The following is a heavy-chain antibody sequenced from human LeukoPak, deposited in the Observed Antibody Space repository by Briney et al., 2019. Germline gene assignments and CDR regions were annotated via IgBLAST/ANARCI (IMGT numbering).Heavy chain of an antibody. J-gene: IGHJ4*02. CDR1: GFTFSSYA. Sequence: GGSLRLSCAASGFTFSSYAMSWVRLAPGKGLEWVSAISGSGGSTYYADSVKGRFTISRDNSKNTLYLQMNSLRAEDTAVYYCAKDIVVVVAATVGKNWGQGTLVTVSS. CDR2: ISGSGGST. V-gene: IGHV3-23*01. CDR3: AKDIVVVVAATVGKN. D-gene: IGHD2-15*01.